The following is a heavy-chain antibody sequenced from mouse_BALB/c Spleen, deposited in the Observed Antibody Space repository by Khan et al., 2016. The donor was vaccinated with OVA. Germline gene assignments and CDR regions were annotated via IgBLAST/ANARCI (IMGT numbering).Heavy chain of an antibody. CDR1: GDSITSGF. CDR2: ITYSGNT. Sequence: EVQLQESGPSLVKPSQTLSLTCSVTGDSITSGFWNWIRKFPGNKFEYMGYITYSGNTYYNPSLKSRISITQDTSKSQYYLQLNSVTTEDTATYYCARSYGSCAMDYWGQGTSVTVSS. CDR3: ARSYGSCAMDY. D-gene: IGHD1-1*01. J-gene: IGHJ4*01. V-gene: IGHV3-8*02.